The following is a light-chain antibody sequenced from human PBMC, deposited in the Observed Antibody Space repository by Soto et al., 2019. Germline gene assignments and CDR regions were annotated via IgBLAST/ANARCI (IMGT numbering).Light chain of an antibody. V-gene: IGLV2-8*01. CDR3: SSYAATNNYV. CDR1: SSDVGGYNF. Sequence: QSALTQPPSASGSPGQSVTISCTGTSSDVGGYNFVPWYRQYPGKAPQLIIYEVTKRPSGFPDRFSGSKSGNTASLTVSGLQAEDEADYYCSSYAATNNYVFGSGTKVT. CDR2: EVT. J-gene: IGLJ1*01.